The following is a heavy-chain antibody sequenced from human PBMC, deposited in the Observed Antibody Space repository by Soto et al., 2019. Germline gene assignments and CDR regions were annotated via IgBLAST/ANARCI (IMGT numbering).Heavy chain of an antibody. CDR2: IGGNGVTT. J-gene: IGHJ4*02. V-gene: IGHV3-23*01. CDR3: AKTLYGGCDY. CDR1: GFTFSTYA. Sequence: WGSLRLSCVASGFTFSTYAMSWVRQAPGKGLEWVSGIGGNGVTTHYADSVRGRFTISRDNSKNMVYLQMNSLRVEDTAVYYCAKTLYGGCDYWGRGTQVTVSS. D-gene: IGHD5-12*01.